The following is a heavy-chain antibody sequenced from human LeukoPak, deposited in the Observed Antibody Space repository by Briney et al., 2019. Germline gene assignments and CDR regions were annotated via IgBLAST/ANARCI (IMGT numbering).Heavy chain of an antibody. J-gene: IGHJ4*02. D-gene: IGHD5-18*01. CDR3: ARDPSGSYGLGWDY. CDR1: GFTFSSYS. Sequence: GGSLRLSCAASGFTFSSYSMNWVRQAPGKGLEWVSVIYSGGSTYYADSVKGRFTISRDNSKNTLYLQMNSLRAEDTAVYYCARDPSGSYGLGWDYWGQGTLVTVSS. V-gene: IGHV3-66*01. CDR2: IYSGGST.